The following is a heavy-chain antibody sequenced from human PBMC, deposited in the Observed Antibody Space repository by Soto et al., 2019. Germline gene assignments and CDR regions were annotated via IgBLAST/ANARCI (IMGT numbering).Heavy chain of an antibody. V-gene: IGHV1-2*02. CDR3: ARFSPSTWYNY. J-gene: IGHJ4*02. Sequence: QVQLVQSGAEVKKPGASVKVSCKASGYTFVDYYIHWVRQSPGQGLEYMGWINPDNGGTNKAQTFQDRVTMTRDTSISTVYMELTSLTSDDTAVYYCARFSPSTWYNYWGQGTLVTVSS. CDR1: GYTFVDYY. D-gene: IGHD6-13*01. CDR2: INPDNGGT.